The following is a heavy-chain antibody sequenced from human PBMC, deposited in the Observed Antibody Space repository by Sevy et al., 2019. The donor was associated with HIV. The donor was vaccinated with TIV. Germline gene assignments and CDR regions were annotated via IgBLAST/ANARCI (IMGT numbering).Heavy chain of an antibody. CDR2: IDTDGSDT. CDR3: VRDRPGPNHYMDV. V-gene: IGHV3-74*01. CDR1: GFIFSTDW. Sequence: GGSLRLSCVASGFIFSTDWMHWVRQAPGKGLVWVSRIDTDGSDTSYADSVKGRFTISRDNAKNTLYLQMNSLRAEDTAVYYCVRDRPGPNHYMDVWGKGTTVTVSS. J-gene: IGHJ6*03.